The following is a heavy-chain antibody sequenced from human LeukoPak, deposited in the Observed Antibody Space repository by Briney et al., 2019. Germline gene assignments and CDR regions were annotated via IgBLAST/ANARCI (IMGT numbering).Heavy chain of an antibody. Sequence: GASVKVSCKVSGYTLTELSMHWVRQAPGKGLEWMGGFDPEDGETIYAQKFQGRVTMTEDTSTDTACMELSSLRSEDTAVYYCATQQSLLEPRFDYWGQGTLVTVSS. D-gene: IGHD1-1*01. V-gene: IGHV1-24*01. CDR2: FDPEDGET. CDR3: ATQQSLLEPRFDY. CDR1: GYTLTELS. J-gene: IGHJ4*02.